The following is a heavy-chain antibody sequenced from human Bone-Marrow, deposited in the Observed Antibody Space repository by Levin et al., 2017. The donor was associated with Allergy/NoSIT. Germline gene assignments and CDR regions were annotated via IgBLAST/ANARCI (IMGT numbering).Heavy chain of an antibody. J-gene: IGHJ6*02. CDR1: GFSVSDNY. Sequence: PAGGSLRLSCAASGFSVSDNYLAWVRQAPGRGLEWVSIIYSGGNTYDADAVRGRFTISKDSSQNRLLLQMNNLRPEDTATYYCATMSSPSYYYALDVWGQGTTVTVSS. V-gene: IGHV3-53*01. CDR2: IYSGGNT. CDR3: ATMSSPSYYYALDV.